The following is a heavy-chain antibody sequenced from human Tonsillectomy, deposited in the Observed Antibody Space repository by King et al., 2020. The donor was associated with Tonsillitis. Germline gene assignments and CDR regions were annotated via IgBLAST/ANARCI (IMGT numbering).Heavy chain of an antibody. CDR3: AKDNVVVPALTKGGLDS. D-gene: IGHD2-2*01. V-gene: IGHV3-9*01. CDR2: ISWYSGSI. Sequence: VQLVESGGGLGQPGRSLIISCAGSGCTLYDFDLSWVRQVPWKGTAWFSRISWYSGSIDYADSLKGRFTISRDNARNSLFLRMNSLRAEDTALYYCAKDNVVVPALTKGGLDSWGQGTLVTVSS. J-gene: IGHJ4*02. CDR1: GCTLYDFD.